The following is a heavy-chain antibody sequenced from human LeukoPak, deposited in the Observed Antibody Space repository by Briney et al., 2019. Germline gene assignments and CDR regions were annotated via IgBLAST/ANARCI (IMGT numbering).Heavy chain of an antibody. D-gene: IGHD2-21*01. J-gene: IGHJ4*02. Sequence: PSQTLSLTCTVSGGSISSGDYYWSWIRQPPGKGLGWIGYIYYSGSTYYNPSLKSRVTISVDTSKNQFSLKLSSVTAADTTVYYCARVPLYCCGDCLYFDYWGQGTLVTVSS. CDR1: GGSISSGDYY. CDR2: IYYSGST. CDR3: ARVPLYCCGDCLYFDY. V-gene: IGHV4-30-4*08.